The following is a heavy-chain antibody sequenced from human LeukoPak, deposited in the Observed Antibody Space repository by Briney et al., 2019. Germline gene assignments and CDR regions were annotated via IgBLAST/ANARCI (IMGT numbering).Heavy chain of an antibody. V-gene: IGHV3-15*01. D-gene: IGHD1-26*01. Sequence: GGSLRLSCAASGFTFSNAWMSWVRQAPGKGLEWVGRIKSKTDGGTTDYAAPVKGRFTISRDDSKNTLYLQMNSLKTEDTAVYYCTTDFAGSYYYYGMDVWGQGTTATVSS. J-gene: IGHJ6*02. CDR2: IKSKTDGGTT. CDR3: TTDFAGSYYYYGMDV. CDR1: GFTFSNAW.